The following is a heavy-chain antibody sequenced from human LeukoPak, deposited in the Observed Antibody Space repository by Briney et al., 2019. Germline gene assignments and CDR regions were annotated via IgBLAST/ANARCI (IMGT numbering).Heavy chain of an antibody. D-gene: IGHD4-23*01. J-gene: IGHJ4*02. CDR3: AREGPPSGNYDY. CDR2: IYTSGST. CDR1: GGSISTYY. V-gene: IGHV4-4*07. Sequence: SETLSLTCTVSGGSISTYYWTWIRQPAGKGLEWIGRIYTSGSTNYNPSLKSRVTMSVDTSKNQFALKLSSVTAADTAVYYCAREGPPSGNYDYWGQGTLVTVSS.